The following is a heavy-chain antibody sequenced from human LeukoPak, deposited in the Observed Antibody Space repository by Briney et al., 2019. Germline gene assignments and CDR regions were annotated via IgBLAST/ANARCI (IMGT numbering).Heavy chain of an antibody. J-gene: IGHJ3*02. CDR3: AKANSQWLVQDAFDI. Sequence: GGSLRLSCAASGFTFDGYAMHWVRQAPGKGLEWVSGISWNSGSIGYADSVKGRFTISRDNAKNSLYLQMNSLRAEDTALYYCAKANSQWLVQDAFDIWGQGTMVTVSS. CDR2: ISWNSGSI. V-gene: IGHV3-9*01. CDR1: GFTFDGYA. D-gene: IGHD6-19*01.